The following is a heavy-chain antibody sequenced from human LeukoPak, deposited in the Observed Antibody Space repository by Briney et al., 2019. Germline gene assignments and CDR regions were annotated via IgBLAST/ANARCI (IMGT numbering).Heavy chain of an antibody. CDR2: IKQDGSEK. D-gene: IGHD3-10*01. J-gene: IGHJ6*03. Sequence: QPGGSLRLSCAASGFTFSSYWMSWVRQAPGKGLEWVANIKQDGSEKYYVDSVKGRFTISRDNAKNTLYLQMNSLRAEDTAVYYCARVMATLVRGVAPCVAPVYYYSMDVWGKGTTVTISS. CDR3: ARVMATLVRGVAPCVAPVYYYSMDV. V-gene: IGHV3-7*01. CDR1: GFTFSSYW.